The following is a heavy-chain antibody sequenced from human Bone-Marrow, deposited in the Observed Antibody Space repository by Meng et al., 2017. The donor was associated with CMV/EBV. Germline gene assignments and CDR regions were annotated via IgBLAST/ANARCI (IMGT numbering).Heavy chain of an antibody. J-gene: IGHJ4*02. CDR1: GGSFSGYY. V-gene: IGHV4-34*01. CDR2: INHSGST. CDR3: ARDLGGSYPN. Sequence: SETLSLTCAVYGGSFSGYYWSWIRQPPGKGLEWIGEINHSGSTNYNPSLKSRVTISVDTSKNQFSLKLSSVTAADTAVYYCARDLGGSYPNWGQGTLVTSFS. D-gene: IGHD1-26*01.